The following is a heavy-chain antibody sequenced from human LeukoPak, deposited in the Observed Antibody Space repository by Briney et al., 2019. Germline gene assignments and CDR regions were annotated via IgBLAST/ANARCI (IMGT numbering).Heavy chain of an antibody. CDR3: ARDQSIMGPTTVDY. CDR2: ISSDGSNT. CDR1: GITFSTSW. V-gene: IGHV3-74*01. Sequence: PGGSLRLSCAASGITFSTSWMHWVRQAPGKGLVWVSRISSDGSNTIYADSVRGRFTISRDNAKNTLYPQMNSLRAEDTAVYYCARDQSIMGPTTVDYWGQGTLVTVSS. D-gene: IGHD1-26*01. J-gene: IGHJ4*02.